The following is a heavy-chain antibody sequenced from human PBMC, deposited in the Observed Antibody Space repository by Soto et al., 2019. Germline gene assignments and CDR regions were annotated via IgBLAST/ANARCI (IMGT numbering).Heavy chain of an antibody. V-gene: IGHV3-7*01. CDR2: IKEDGSEE. CDR3: FNVAFGY. CDR1: GFSFRSNW. J-gene: IGHJ4*02. Sequence: EVQLVESGGGLVQPGGSLRLSCAASGFSFRSNWMSWVRQAPGKGLEWVANIKEDGSEEYYVDSVKGRFTISRYNAQNSLYLQMNSLRAEDTALYYCFNVAFGYWGQGTLVTVSS.